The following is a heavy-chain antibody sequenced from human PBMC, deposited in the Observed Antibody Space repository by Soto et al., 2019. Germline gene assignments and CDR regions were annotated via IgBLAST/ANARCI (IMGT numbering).Heavy chain of an antibody. CDR3: ARYSRRTANSYYYYYYGMDV. D-gene: IGHD6-25*01. J-gene: IGHJ6*02. Sequence: SETLSLTCTVSGGSFSSTSYYWGWIRQPPGKGLEWIGSIYYIGSTYYNPSLRSRVTISVDTSKNQFSLKLSSVTAADTAVYYCARYSRRTANSYYYYYYGMDVWGQGTTVTVSS. CDR1: GGSFSSTSYY. V-gene: IGHV4-39*01. CDR2: IYYIGST.